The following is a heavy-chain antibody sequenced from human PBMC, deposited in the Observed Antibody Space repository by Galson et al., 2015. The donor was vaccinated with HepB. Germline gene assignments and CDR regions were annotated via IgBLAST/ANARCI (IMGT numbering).Heavy chain of an antibody. Sequence: SLRLSCAASGFTFSAYSMNWVRQAPGKGLELVSYLGPSSTTIYYADSAKGRFTISRDNARNSLYLQMNSLRVEDTAVYYCVRDHSHAFDIWGQGTMVTVSS. D-gene: IGHD1-26*01. CDR1: GFTFSAYS. CDR2: LGPSSTTI. J-gene: IGHJ3*02. CDR3: VRDHSHAFDI. V-gene: IGHV3-48*01.